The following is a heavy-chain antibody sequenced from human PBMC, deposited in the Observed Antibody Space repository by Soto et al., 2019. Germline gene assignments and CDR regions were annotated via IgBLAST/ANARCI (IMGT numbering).Heavy chain of an antibody. CDR2: IIPIFGTA. Sequence: QVQLVQSGAEVKKPGSSVKVSCKASGGTFSSYAISWVRQAPGQGLEWMGGIIPIFGTANYAQKFQGRVTITADESTSTDYMEMSSLRSEDTAVYYCSRDTPDELELASYYYYGMDVWGQGTTVTVSS. CDR1: GGTFSSYA. J-gene: IGHJ6*02. D-gene: IGHD1-7*01. CDR3: SRDTPDELELASYYYYGMDV. V-gene: IGHV1-69*12.